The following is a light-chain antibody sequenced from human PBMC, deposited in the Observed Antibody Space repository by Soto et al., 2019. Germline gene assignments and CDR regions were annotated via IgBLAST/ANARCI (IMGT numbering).Light chain of an antibody. J-gene: IGKJ2*01. Sequence: EIVLTQSPGTLSLSPGERATLSCRASQSVSSSYLAWYQQKPGQAHRLLIYGASSRVTGIPDRFSCSGSGTDFTLTISSLQSEDFATYYCLQSYGTLYTFGQGTKVDIK. V-gene: IGKV3-20*01. CDR2: GAS. CDR3: LQSYGTLYT. CDR1: QSVSSSY.